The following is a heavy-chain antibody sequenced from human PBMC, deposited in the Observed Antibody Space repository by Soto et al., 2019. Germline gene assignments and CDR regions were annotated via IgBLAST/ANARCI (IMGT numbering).Heavy chain of an antibody. V-gene: IGHV4-59*01. CDR2: IYYSGST. CDR3: ARNVGRGAFDI. CDR1: GGSISSYY. D-gene: IGHD3-10*01. J-gene: IGHJ3*02. Sequence: SETLSLTCTVSGGSISSYYWSWIRQPPGKGLEWIGYIYYSGSTNYNPSLKSRVTISVDTSKNQFSLKLSSVTAADTAVYYCARNVGRGAFDIWGQGTMVNVSS.